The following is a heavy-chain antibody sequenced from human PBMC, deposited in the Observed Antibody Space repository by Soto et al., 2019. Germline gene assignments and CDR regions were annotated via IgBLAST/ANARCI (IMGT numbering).Heavy chain of an antibody. CDR1: GFTFSSYG. V-gene: IGHV3-30*18. J-gene: IGHJ6*02. Sequence: GGSLRLSCAASGFTFSSYGIHWVRQAPGKGLEWVALISYDGTDKYYADSVKGRFTISRDNSKNTLYLQMSSLGPEDTAVYYCVKERYAQLWLEDYGMDVWGQGTTVTVSS. CDR2: ISYDGTDK. D-gene: IGHD5-18*01. CDR3: VKERYAQLWLEDYGMDV.